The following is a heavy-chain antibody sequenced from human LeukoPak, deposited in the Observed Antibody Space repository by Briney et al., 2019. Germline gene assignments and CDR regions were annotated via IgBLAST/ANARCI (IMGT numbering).Heavy chain of an antibody. Sequence: GGSLRLSCAASEFTFSSYWMTWVRQAPGKGLEWVSVIYSSGTTYYADSVKGRFTLSRDNSKNTLYLQMNILRAEDTGVYYCARDEDFPMMNIWSQGTRVTVSS. J-gene: IGHJ3*02. CDR3: ARDEDFPMMNI. CDR2: IYSSGTT. CDR1: EFTFSSYW. V-gene: IGHV3-66*01. D-gene: IGHD3-3*01.